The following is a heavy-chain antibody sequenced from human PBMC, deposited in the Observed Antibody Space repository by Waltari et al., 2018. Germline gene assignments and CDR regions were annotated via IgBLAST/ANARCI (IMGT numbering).Heavy chain of an antibody. D-gene: IGHD6-19*01. CDR3: ARQFSSGWYSEY. Sequence: QVQLQQWGAGLLKPSETLSLTSAAQGGPFGGYYWSWIRQSPGKGLEWIGEINHSGSTNYNPSLKSRVTISVDTSKNQFSLKVSSVTAADTAVYYCARQFSSGWYSEYWGQGTLVTVSS. J-gene: IGHJ4*02. V-gene: IGHV4-34*01. CDR2: INHSGST. CDR1: GGPFGGYY.